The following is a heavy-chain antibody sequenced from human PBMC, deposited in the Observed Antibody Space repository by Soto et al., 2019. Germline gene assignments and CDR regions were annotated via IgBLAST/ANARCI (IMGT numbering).Heavy chain of an antibody. CDR3: ARGEQYSGRIFDY. CDR1: GDSVSSNSAG. D-gene: IGHD1-26*01. Sequence: SQTLSLTCAITGDSVSSNSAGWSWVRQSPSRGLERLGRTYYRSKWYYEYAVSVRGRITINPDTSKNQYSLQLNSVTPEDTAVYLCARGEQYSGRIFDYWGQGTLVTVSS. CDR2: TYYRSKWYY. J-gene: IGHJ4*01. V-gene: IGHV6-1*01.